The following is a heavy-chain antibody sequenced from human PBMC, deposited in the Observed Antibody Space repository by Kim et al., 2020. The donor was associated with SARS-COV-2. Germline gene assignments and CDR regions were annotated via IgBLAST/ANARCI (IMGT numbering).Heavy chain of an antibody. V-gene: IGHV3-30*01. CDR3: ARDTRQTKYAFDI. J-gene: IGHJ3*02. Sequence: YADSVKGRFTISRDNSKNTLYLQMNSLRAEDTAVYYCARDTRQTKYAFDIWGQGTMVTVSS.